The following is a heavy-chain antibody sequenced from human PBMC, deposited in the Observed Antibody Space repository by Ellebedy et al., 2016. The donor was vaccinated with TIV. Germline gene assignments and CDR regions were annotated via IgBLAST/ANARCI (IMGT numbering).Heavy chain of an antibody. CDR1: GGSISTYY. Sequence: ESLKISCTASGGSISTYYWSWIRQPPGKGRERIGYIHYSGSTKYNPSLKSRVTMSVDTSKKQFSLNLSSVTAADTAVYYGATSYDSSGYYDDDAFDIWGQGTMVTVSS. CDR2: IHYSGST. V-gene: IGHV4-59*01. D-gene: IGHD3-22*01. CDR3: ATSYDSSGYYDDDAFDI. J-gene: IGHJ3*02.